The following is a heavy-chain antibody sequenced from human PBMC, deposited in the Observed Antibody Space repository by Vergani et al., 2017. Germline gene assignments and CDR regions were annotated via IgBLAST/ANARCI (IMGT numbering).Heavy chain of an antibody. CDR2: ISAYNGNT. Sequence: QVQLVQSGAEVKKPGASVKVSCKASGYTFTSNGISGVGRAPGQGLEWMGWISAYNGNTNYAQKLQGRVTMTTDTSTSTAYMELRSLRSDDTAVYYCARDPDIVVVPAAPYYYYYYGMDVWGQGTTVTVSS. V-gene: IGHV1-18*04. D-gene: IGHD2-2*01. CDR1: GYTFTSNG. CDR3: ARDPDIVVVPAAPYYYYYYGMDV. J-gene: IGHJ6*02.